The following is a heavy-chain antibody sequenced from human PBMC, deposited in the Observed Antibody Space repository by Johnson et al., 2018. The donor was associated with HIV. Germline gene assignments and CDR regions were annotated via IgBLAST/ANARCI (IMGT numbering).Heavy chain of an antibody. D-gene: IGHD2-21*02. CDR2: VNPNGGNT. V-gene: IGHV3-25*05. CDR1: QFTFSRYY. J-gene: IGHJ3*02. CDR3: ARDGSGHAVVVTATRRGYGFGLDM. Sequence: VQLVESGGGLAKPAWSPRLSCAASQFTFSRYYMNCVRQAPGNGLELVGQVNPNGGNTYLIDSGKERFNTSRDNAKNTLHLQMNSLGLGDTAVYYCARDGSGHAVVVTATRRGYGFGLDMWGQGTMVTVSS.